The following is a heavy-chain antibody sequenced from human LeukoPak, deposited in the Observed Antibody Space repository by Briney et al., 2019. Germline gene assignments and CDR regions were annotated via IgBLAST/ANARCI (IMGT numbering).Heavy chain of an antibody. Sequence: GSLRLSCAASGFTFSSYGMHWVRQAPGKGLEWVAVISYDGSNKYYTDSMKGRFTISRDNSKNALYLQMNSLRAEDTAVYYCAKGHGRLPRVDSDYWGQGALVTVSS. CDR3: AKGHGRLPRVDSDY. J-gene: IGHJ4*02. CDR2: ISYDGSNK. D-gene: IGHD3-16*01. CDR1: GFTFSSYG. V-gene: IGHV3-30*18.